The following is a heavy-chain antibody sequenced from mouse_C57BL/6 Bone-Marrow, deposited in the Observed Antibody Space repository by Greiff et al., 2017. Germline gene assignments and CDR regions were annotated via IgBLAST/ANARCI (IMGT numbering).Heavy chain of an antibody. V-gene: IGHV6-3*01. CDR3: TVGWGYFDV. CDR1: GFTFSNYW. Sequence: VQLKESGGGLVQPGGSMKLSCVASGFTFSNYWMNWVRQSPEKGLEWVAQIRLKSDNYATHYAESVKGRFTISRDDSKSSVYLQMNNLRAEDTGIYYCTVGWGYFDVWGTGTTVTVSS. J-gene: IGHJ1*03. D-gene: IGHD2-3*01. CDR2: IRLKSDNYAT.